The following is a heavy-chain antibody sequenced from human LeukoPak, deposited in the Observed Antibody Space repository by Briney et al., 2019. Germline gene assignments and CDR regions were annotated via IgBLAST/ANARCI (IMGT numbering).Heavy chain of an antibody. CDR1: GFTFSSYS. CDR3: ARSLGSSSSLRGFDY. V-gene: IGHV3-21*04. D-gene: IGHD6-13*01. CDR2: ISSSSSYI. J-gene: IGHJ4*02. Sequence: TGGSLRLSCAASGFTFSSYSMNWVRQAPGKGLEWVSSISSSSSYIYYADSVKGRFTISRDNSKNTLYLQMNSLRAEDTAVYYCARSLGSSSSLRGFDYWGQGTLVTVSS.